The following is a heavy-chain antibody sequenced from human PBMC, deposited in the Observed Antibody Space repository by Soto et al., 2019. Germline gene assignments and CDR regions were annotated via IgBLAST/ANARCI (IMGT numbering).Heavy chain of an antibody. D-gene: IGHD6-19*01. CDR3: ARSGSGSGWL. CDR1: GGSVSSGRFY. V-gene: IGHV4-61*01. Sequence: SETLSLTCTVSGGSVSSGRFYWSWIRQPPGKGLEWIGYIYYSGSTKYNPSLRSRVTISVDTSKNQFSLKLTSVTAADTAVYYCARSGSGSGWLGGQGTLVTVSS. CDR2: IYYSGST. J-gene: IGHJ4*02.